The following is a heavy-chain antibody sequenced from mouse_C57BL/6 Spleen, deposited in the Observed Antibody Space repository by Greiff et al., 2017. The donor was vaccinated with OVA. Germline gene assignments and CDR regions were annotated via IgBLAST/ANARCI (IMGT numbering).Heavy chain of an antibody. CDR2: IYPGDGDT. CDR1: GYAFSSSW. J-gene: IGHJ1*03. Sequence: QVQLLQSGPELVKPGASVKISCKASGYAFSSSWMNWVKQRPGKGLEWIGRIYPGDGDTNYNGKFKGKATLTADKSSSTAYMQLSSLTSEDSAVYFCAPLLWYFDVWGTGTTVTVSS. V-gene: IGHV1-82*01. D-gene: IGHD1-2*01. CDR3: APLLWYFDV.